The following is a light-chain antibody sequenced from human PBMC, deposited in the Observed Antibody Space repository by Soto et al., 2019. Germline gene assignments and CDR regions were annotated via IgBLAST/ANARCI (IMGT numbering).Light chain of an antibody. CDR2: GNG. Sequence: QSALTQPPSVSGAPGQRVTISCTGNSSNIGAGHDVHWYQQLPGTAPKLLIYGNGNRPSGVPDRFSGSKSGTSASLAITGLQAEDEADYYCQSYDSSLSGSEVFGTGTKVTVL. J-gene: IGLJ1*01. CDR1: SSNIGAGHD. CDR3: QSYDSSLSGSEV. V-gene: IGLV1-40*01.